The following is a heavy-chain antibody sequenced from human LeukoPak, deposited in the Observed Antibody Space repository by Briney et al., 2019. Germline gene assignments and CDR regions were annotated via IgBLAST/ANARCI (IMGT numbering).Heavy chain of an antibody. J-gene: IGHJ4*02. V-gene: IGHV3-48*04. Sequence: GGSLRPSCAASGFTFTADSMTWVPQAPGKGLKWGSYISRDSGTKYYTDSVKGRFTISIDNAKNSVYLQMNNLRAEDTAVYYCARSLFDRFTGDWGQGTLVTVSS. CDR2: ISRDSGTK. CDR1: GFTFTADS. CDR3: ARSLFDRFTGD. D-gene: IGHD3-16*02.